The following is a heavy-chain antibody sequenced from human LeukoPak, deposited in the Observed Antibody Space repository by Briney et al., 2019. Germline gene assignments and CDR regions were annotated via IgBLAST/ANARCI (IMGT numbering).Heavy chain of an antibody. V-gene: IGHV4-34*01. J-gene: IGHJ4*02. CDR3: ARVGYSSGWYLPGY. CDR2: INHSGST. D-gene: IGHD6-19*01. Sequence: PSETLSLACAVYGGSFSGYYWSWIRQPPGKGLEWIGEINHSGSTNYNPSLKSRVTISVDTSKNQFSLKLSSVTAADTAVYYCARVGYSSGWYLPGYWGQGNLVTVSS. CDR1: GGSFSGYY.